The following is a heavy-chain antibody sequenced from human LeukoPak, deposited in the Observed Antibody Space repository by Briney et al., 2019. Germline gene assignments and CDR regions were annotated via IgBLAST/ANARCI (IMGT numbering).Heavy chain of an antibody. CDR1: GFSFSSYG. V-gene: IGHV3-30*03. D-gene: IGHD3-10*01. CDR2: ISYDGSNK. CDR3: ARDLRVPFAS. J-gene: IGHJ4*02. Sequence: PGGSLRVSCAASGFSFSSYGMHWVRQAPGKGLEWVAVISYDGSNKYYADSVKGRFTISRDNAKNSLYLQMNSLRAEDTAVYYCARDLRVPFASRGQRTLVTVSS.